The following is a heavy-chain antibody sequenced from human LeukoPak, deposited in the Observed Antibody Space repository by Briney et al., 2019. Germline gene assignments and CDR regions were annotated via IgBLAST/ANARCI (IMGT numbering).Heavy chain of an antibody. D-gene: IGHD5-12*01. CDR1: GFTFSTYS. CDR3: ARDQSGGYTFYFDY. CDR2: ISSTSGYI. V-gene: IGHV3-21*01. J-gene: IGHJ4*02. Sequence: PGGSLRLSCAASGFTFSTYSMNWVRQAPGKGLEWVSSISSTSGYIYYADSVKGRFTISRDNAKNSLYLQMNSLRAEDTAVYFCARDQSGGYTFYFDYWGQGTLVRVSS.